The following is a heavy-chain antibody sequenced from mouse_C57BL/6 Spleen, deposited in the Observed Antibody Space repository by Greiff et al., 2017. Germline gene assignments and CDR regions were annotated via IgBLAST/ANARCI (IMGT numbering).Heavy chain of an antibody. J-gene: IGHJ3*01. D-gene: IGHD4-1*01. V-gene: IGHV5-17*01. CDR1: GFTFSDYG. CDR3: ARLGLAY. CDR2: ISSGSSTI. Sequence: EVQRVESGGGLVKPGGSLTLSCAASGFTFSDYGMHWVRQAPEKGLEWVAYISSGSSTIYYADTVKGRFTISRDNAKNTLFLQMTSLRAEDTAMYYCARLGLAYWGQGTLVTVSA.